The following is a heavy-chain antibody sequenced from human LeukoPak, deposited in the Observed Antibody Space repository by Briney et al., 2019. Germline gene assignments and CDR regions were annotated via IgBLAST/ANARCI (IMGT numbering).Heavy chain of an antibody. CDR2: ISGSGGST. D-gene: IGHD3-9*01. V-gene: IGHV3-23*01. J-gene: IGHJ4*02. Sequence: GGSLRLSCAASGFTFSSYSMNWVRQAPGKGLEWVSAISGSGGSTYYADSVKGRFTISRDNSKNTLYLQMNSLRAEDTAVYYCAKETGYDILTGPYWGQGTLVTVSS. CDR1: GFTFSSYS. CDR3: AKETGYDILTGPY.